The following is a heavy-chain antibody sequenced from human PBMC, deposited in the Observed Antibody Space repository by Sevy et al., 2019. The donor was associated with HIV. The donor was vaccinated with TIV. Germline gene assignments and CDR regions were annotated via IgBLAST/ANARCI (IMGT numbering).Heavy chain of an antibody. J-gene: IGHJ4*02. V-gene: IGHV3-7*01. Sequence: GGSLRLSCAASGFSFSGYWMNWVRQAPGKGLEWVANIKKDGSDKNYVESVKGRFTISRDNAKSSLYLELNSLRDEDTAVYDCAREVIGRFDSGGQGTLVTVSS. CDR1: GFSFSGYW. CDR3: AREVIGRFDS. D-gene: IGHD2-21*01. CDR2: IKKDGSDK.